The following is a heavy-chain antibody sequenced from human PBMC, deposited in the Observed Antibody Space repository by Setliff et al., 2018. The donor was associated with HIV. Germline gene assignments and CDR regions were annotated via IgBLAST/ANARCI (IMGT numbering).Heavy chain of an antibody. J-gene: IGHJ4*02. CDR2: INVDSGNT. D-gene: IGHD3-22*01. V-gene: IGHV1-3*03. CDR3: ARERDSNGYQFDY. CDR1: GFTFTNYA. Sequence: VKVSCKASGFTFTNYAIHWVRQAPGQRLEWMGWINVDSGNTKYLQDLQGRVTITKDRSASTAYMEVSNLRSEDMAVYYCARERDSNGYQFDYWGQGTRVTVSS.